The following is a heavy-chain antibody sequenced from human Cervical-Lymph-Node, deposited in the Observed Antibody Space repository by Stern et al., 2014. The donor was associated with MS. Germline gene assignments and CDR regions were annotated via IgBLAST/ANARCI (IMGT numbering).Heavy chain of an antibody. Sequence: QVKLVQSGAEVKKPGASVEVSCKGSGYTFTSYGISWVGQEPGQGLECMGWISAYNGNTNYAQKLQGRVTMTPDTSTSTAYMELRSLRSDDTAVYYCARGLLGSENAFDIWGQGTMVTVSS. J-gene: IGHJ3*02. CDR1: GYTFTSYG. V-gene: IGHV1-18*01. CDR2: ISAYNGNT. D-gene: IGHD2-15*01. CDR3: ARGLLGSENAFDI.